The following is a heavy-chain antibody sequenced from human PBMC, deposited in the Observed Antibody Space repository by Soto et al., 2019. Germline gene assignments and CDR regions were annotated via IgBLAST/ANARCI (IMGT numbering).Heavy chain of an antibody. Sequence: ASLKVICKASGYTFTSYGISWVRQAPGQGLEWMGWISAYNGNTNYAQKLQGRVTMPPDTSTSTAYMELRSLSSDDTAVYYCARDGMYDYVWGSYRSPHNWFDPWGQGTLVTVSS. D-gene: IGHD3-16*02. CDR3: ARDGMYDYVWGSYRSPHNWFDP. V-gene: IGHV1-18*01. CDR1: GYTFTSYG. CDR2: ISAYNGNT. J-gene: IGHJ5*02.